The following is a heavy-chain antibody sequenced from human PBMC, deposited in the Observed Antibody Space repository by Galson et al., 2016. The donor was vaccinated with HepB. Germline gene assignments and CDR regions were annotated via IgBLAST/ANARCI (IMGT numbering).Heavy chain of an antibody. J-gene: IGHJ5*02. CDR2: VSGHAGST. CDR3: AKANIIMVTLGIYLDT. D-gene: IGHD2/OR15-2a*01. CDR1: GFAFNTYA. V-gene: IGHV3-23*01. Sequence: SLRLSCATSGFAFNTYAMNWVRQAPGKGLEWVAGVSGHAGSTYYADSVKGRFATSRDNSKNTLFLQMNGLRADDTAVYYCAKANIIMVTLGIYLDTWGQGTLVTVSS.